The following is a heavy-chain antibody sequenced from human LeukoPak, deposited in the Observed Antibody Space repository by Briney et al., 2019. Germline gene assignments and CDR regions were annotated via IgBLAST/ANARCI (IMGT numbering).Heavy chain of an antibody. CDR3: ARENSRGSSTSCYDY. J-gene: IGHJ4*02. Sequence: ASVKVSCKASGYTFTRYDINWVRQATGQGLEWMGWINPNSGGTNYAQKFQGRVTMTRDTSISTAYMELSRLRSDDTAVYYCARENSRGSSTSCYDYWGQGTLVTVSS. CDR1: GYTFTRYD. D-gene: IGHD2-2*01. CDR2: INPNSGGT. V-gene: IGHV1-2*02.